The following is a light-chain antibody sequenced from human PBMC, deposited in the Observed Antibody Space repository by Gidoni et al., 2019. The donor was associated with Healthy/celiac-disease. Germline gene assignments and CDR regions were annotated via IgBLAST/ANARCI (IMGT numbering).Light chain of an antibody. Sequence: QSALTQPASVSGSPGQSITISFTGTSSDVGGYNYVSWYQQHPGKAPKLMIYEVSNRPSGVSNRFSGSKSGNTASLTISGLQAEDEADYYRSSYTSSSTKVFGTGTKVTVL. CDR1: SSDVGGYNY. J-gene: IGLJ1*01. CDR2: EVS. CDR3: SSYTSSSTKV. V-gene: IGLV2-14*01.